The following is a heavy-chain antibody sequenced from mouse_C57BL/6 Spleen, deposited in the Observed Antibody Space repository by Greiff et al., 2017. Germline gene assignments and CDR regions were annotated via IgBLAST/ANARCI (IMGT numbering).Heavy chain of an antibody. CDR1: GYTFTSYW. D-gene: IGHD2-5*01. CDR3: ARRMGYSKDYAMDY. CDR2: IDPSDSYT. J-gene: IGHJ4*01. Sequence: QVQLQQPGAELVRPGTSVKLSCKASGYTFTSYWLHWVKQRPGQGLEWIGVIDPSDSYTNYNQKFKGKATLTVDTSSSTAYMQLSSLTSEDSAVYYCARRMGYSKDYAMDYWGQGTSVTVSS. V-gene: IGHV1-59*01.